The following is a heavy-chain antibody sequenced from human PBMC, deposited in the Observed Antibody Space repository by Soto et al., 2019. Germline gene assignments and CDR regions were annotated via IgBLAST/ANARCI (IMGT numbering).Heavy chain of an antibody. CDR1: GYTFTSYD. Sequence: GASVKVSCKASGYTFTSYDINWVRQATGQGLEWMGWMNPNSGNTGYAQKFQGRVTMTRNTSISTAYMELSSLRSEDTAVYYCARGLALLWFGENAFDIWGQGKMVTVS. V-gene: IGHV1-8*01. J-gene: IGHJ3*02. CDR2: MNPNSGNT. D-gene: IGHD3-10*01. CDR3: ARGLALLWFGENAFDI.